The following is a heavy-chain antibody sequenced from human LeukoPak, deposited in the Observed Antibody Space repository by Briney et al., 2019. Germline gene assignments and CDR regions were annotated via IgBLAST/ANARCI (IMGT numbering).Heavy chain of an antibody. V-gene: IGHV4-59*08. Sequence: PWETLSLTCTVSGGSISSYYWSWIRQPPGKGLEWIGYIYYSGSTNYNPSLKSRVTISVDTSKNQFSLKLSSVAAADTAVYYCARKPSFSSGWYWFDPWGQGTLVTVSS. CDR2: IYYSGST. J-gene: IGHJ5*02. D-gene: IGHD6-19*01. CDR1: GGSISSYY. CDR3: ARKPSFSSGWYWFDP.